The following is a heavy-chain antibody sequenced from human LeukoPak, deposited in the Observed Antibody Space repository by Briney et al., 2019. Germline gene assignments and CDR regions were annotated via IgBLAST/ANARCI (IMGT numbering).Heavy chain of an antibody. J-gene: IGHJ5*02. Sequence: SETLSLTCAVYGGSFSGYYWSWIRQPPGKGLEWIGEINHSGSTNYNPSLKSRVTISVDTSKNQFSLKLSSVTAADTAVYYCASTTQLNYGDYVTVWFDPWGQGTLVTVSS. CDR3: ASTTQLNYGDYVTVWFDP. CDR2: INHSGST. D-gene: IGHD4-17*01. V-gene: IGHV4-34*01. CDR1: GGSFSGYY.